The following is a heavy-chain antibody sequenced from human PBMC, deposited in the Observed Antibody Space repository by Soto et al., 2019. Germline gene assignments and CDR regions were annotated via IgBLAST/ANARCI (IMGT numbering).Heavy chain of an antibody. D-gene: IGHD3-10*01. CDR1: GYSFTSYW. CDR2: IYPGDSDT. Sequence: GESLKISCKGSGYSFTSYWIGWVRQMPGKGLEWMGIIYPGDSDTRYSPSFQGQVTISVDKSISTAYLRWSSLKASDTAMYYCARRQISMVRGVINNYGMDVWGEGTTVTVSS. CDR3: ARRQISMVRGVINNYGMDV. J-gene: IGHJ6*04. V-gene: IGHV5-51*01.